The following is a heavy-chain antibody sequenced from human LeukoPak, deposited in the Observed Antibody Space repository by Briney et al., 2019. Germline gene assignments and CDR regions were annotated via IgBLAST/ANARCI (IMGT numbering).Heavy chain of an antibody. CDR1: GYTLTELT. CDR3: ATQLRFLEWSILGGIY. D-gene: IGHD3-3*01. J-gene: IGHJ4*02. V-gene: IGHV1-24*01. CDR2: FDPEDGET. Sequence: APVKVPCKVSGYTLTELTMHWVRQAPGKGLEWMGGFDPEDGETIYAQKFQGRVTVTEDTSTDTAYMELSSLRSEDTAVYYCATQLRFLEWSILGGIYWGQGTLVTVSS.